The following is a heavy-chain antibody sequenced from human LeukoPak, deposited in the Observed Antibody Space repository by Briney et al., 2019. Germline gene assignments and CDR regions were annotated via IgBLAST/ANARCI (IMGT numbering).Heavy chain of an antibody. J-gene: IGHJ5*02. Sequence: PSETLSLTCTVSGGSISSSSYYWGWIRQPPGKGLEWIGSIYYSGSTYYNPSLKSRVTISGDTSKNQFSLKLSSVTAADTAVYYCASDPMTLAVAGAWGQGTLVTVSS. V-gene: IGHV4-39*07. CDR3: ASDPMTLAVAGA. CDR2: IYYSGST. CDR1: GGSISSSSYY. D-gene: IGHD6-19*01.